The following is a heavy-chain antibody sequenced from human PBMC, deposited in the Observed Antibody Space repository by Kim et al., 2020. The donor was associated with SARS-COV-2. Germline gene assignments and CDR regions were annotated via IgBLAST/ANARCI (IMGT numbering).Heavy chain of an antibody. J-gene: IGHJ4*02. D-gene: IGHD2-2*02. CDR2: IYYIGST. Sequence: SETLSLTCTVSGGSISSSSYYWGWIRQPPGKGLEWIGSIYYIGSTYYNPYLKSRVTIPVDTSKNQFSLKLSSVTAADTAVYYCAIHISPYQMLYLLYWGQGTLVTVSS. CDR3: AIHISPYQMLYLLY. CDR1: GGSISSSSYY. V-gene: IGHV4-39*01.